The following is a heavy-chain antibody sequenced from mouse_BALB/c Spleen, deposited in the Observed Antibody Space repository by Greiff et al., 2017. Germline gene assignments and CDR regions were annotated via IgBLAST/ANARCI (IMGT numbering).Heavy chain of an antibody. CDR1: GYSITSDYA. Sequence: EVKLMESGPGLVKPSQSLSLTCTVTGYSITSDYAWNWIRQFPGNKLEWMGYISYSGSTSYNPSLKSRISITRDTSKNQFFLQLNSVTTEDTATYYCARGDSWFAYWGQGTLVTVSA. J-gene: IGHJ3*01. V-gene: IGHV3-2*02. CDR3: ARGDSWFAY. D-gene: IGHD3-3*01. CDR2: ISYSGST.